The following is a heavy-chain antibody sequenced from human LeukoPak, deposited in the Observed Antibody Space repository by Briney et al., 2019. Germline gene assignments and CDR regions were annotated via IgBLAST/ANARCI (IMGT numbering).Heavy chain of an antibody. V-gene: IGHV3-21*01. CDR1: GFTFSSYS. Sequence: GGSLRRSCAASGFTFSSYSMNWVRQAPGKGLEWVSSISSSSSYIYYADSVKGRFTISRDNAKNSLYLQMNSLRAEDTAVYYCARDMPGYSSSWYSGGGWFDPWGQGTLVTVSS. D-gene: IGHD6-13*01. J-gene: IGHJ5*02. CDR3: ARDMPGYSSSWYSGGGWFDP. CDR2: ISSSSSYI.